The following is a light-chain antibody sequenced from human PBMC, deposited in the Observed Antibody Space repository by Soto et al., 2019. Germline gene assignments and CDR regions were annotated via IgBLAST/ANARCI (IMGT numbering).Light chain of an antibody. J-gene: IGKJ5*01. CDR2: TAS. V-gene: IGKV1-39*01. Sequence: DIQMTQSPSSLSASVGDRVTITCRASRSVSRYLSWYQQKPGEAPKLVIYTASTLQTGVPSRFSGSGSGTDFTLNISSVQTEDFATYYCQQSFSYPITFGQGTRLEIK. CDR3: QQSFSYPIT. CDR1: RSVSRY.